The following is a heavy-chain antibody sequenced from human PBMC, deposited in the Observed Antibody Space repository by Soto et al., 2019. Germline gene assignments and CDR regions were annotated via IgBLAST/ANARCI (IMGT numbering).Heavy chain of an antibody. Sequence: QVQLVQSGAEVKKPGSSVKVSCKASGGTFSSYAISWVRQAPGQGLEWMGGIIPIFGTANYAQKFQGRVTITADESTTIAYMELSSLRSEDTAVYYCATPRRGRAARLDRVEPPSYYYCGMDVWGQGTTVTVSS. CDR2: IIPIFGTA. V-gene: IGHV1-69*01. CDR3: ATPRRGRAARLDRVEPPSYYYCGMDV. CDR1: GGTFSSYA. D-gene: IGHD6-6*01. J-gene: IGHJ6*02.